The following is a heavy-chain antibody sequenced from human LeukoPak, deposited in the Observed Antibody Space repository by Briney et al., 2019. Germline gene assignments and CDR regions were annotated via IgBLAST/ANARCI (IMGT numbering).Heavy chain of an antibody. CDR3: ARRGYSYGLRYFDY. CDR2: INHSGST. Sequence: SETLSLTCTVSGGSISSYYWSWIRQPPGKGLEWIGEINHSGSTNYNPSLKSRVTISVDTSKNQFSLKLSSVTAADTAVYYCARRGYSYGLRYFDYWGQGTLVTVSS. J-gene: IGHJ4*02. CDR1: GGSISSYY. V-gene: IGHV4-34*01. D-gene: IGHD5-18*01.